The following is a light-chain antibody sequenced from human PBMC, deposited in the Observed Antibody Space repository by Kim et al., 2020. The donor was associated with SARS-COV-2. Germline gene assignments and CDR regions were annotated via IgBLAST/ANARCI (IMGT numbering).Light chain of an antibody. Sequence: ASVGDRVTITCRASQSIISWLAWYQQKPGKAPKLLIYKASTLEGGVPSRFSGSGSGTEFTLSISSLQPDDFATYYCQQYKSYLLTFGGGTKVDIK. CDR2: KAS. CDR3: QQYKSYLLT. CDR1: QSIISW. J-gene: IGKJ4*01. V-gene: IGKV1-5*03.